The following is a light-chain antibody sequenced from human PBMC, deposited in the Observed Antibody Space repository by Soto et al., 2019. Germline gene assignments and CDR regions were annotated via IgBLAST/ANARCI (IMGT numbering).Light chain of an antibody. CDR1: IGAVTSGYY. Sequence: QAVVTQEPSLTVSPGGTVTLTCASSIGAVTSGYYPNWFQQKPGQAPRALIYSTSNKYSWTPARFSGSLLGGKAALTLSGVQPEDEAEYYCLLYYGGQLGVFGGGTKLTVL. V-gene: IGLV7-43*01. CDR2: STS. J-gene: IGLJ2*01. CDR3: LLYYGGQLGV.